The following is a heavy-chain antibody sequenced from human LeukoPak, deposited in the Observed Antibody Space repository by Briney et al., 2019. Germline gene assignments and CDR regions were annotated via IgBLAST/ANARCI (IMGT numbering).Heavy chain of an antibody. CDR1: GGSFSGYY. CDR2: IYYSGST. V-gene: IGHV4-34*01. D-gene: IGHD3-10*01. J-gene: IGHJ4*02. CDR3: ARLSWLGGSGESLYYFDY. Sequence: SETLCLTCAVYGGSFSGYYWGWIRQPPGKGLEWIGSIYYSGSTYYNPSLKSRVTISVDTSKNQFSLKLSSVTAADTAVYYCARLSWLGGSGESLYYFDYWGQGTLVTVSS.